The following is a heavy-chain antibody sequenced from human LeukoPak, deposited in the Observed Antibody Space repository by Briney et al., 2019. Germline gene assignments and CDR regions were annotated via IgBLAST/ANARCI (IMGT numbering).Heavy chain of an antibody. J-gene: IGHJ3*02. CDR2: IYHSGST. CDR3: ARGAPLYYGGNAFDI. D-gene: IGHD4-23*01. CDR1: GGSISSGGYS. Sequence: SETLSLTCAVSGGSISSGGYSWSWIRQPPGKGLEWIGYIYHSGSTYYNPSLKSRVTISVDRSKNQFSLKLSSVTAADTAVYYCARGAPLYYGGNAFDIWGQGTMVTASS. V-gene: IGHV4-30-2*01.